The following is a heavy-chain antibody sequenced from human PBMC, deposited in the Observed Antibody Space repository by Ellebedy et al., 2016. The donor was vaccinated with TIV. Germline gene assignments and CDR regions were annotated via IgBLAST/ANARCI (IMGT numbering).Heavy chain of an antibody. J-gene: IGHJ4*02. V-gene: IGHV3-23*01. Sequence: GESLKISCAASGFTFSTYGMHWVRQAPGKGLEWVSAISGSGGSTYYADSVKDRFTISRDNSKNTLYLQMNSLRAEDTAVYYCAKGVVAATPIDYWGQGTLVTVSS. D-gene: IGHD2-15*01. CDR1: GFTFSTYG. CDR2: ISGSGGST. CDR3: AKGVVAATPIDY.